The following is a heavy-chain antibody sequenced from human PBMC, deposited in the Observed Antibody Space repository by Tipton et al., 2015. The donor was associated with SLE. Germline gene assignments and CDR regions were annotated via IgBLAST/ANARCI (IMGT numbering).Heavy chain of an antibody. CDR2: IYHSGST. V-gene: IGHV4-4*02. D-gene: IGHD3-3*01. CDR1: GGSISSGNW. J-gene: IGHJ5*02. Sequence: GLVKPSGTLSLTCAVSGGSISSGNWWSWDRQAPGKGLECIGEIYHSGSTNYNPSLKSRVTISIDTSKKKYSLKLSSVTAADSAVYYCARHYGSITILEWSNWFDHWGQGTLVTVSS. CDR3: ARHYGSITILEWSNWFDH.